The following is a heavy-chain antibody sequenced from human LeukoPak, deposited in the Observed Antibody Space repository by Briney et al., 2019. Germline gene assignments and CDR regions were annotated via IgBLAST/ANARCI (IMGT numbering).Heavy chain of an antibody. CDR2: INHSGST. D-gene: IGHD1-7*01. V-gene: IGHV4-34*01. CDR3: ARGGRWNYGWFDP. Sequence: PSETLSLTCAVYGGSLSGYYWSWIRQPPGKGLEWIGEINHSGSTNYNPSLKSRVTISVDTSKNQFSLKLSSVTAADTAVYYCARGGRWNYGWFDPWGQGTLVTVSS. J-gene: IGHJ5*02. CDR1: GGSLSGYY.